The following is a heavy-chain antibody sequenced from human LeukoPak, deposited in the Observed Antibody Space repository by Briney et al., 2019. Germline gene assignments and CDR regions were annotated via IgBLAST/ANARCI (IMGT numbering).Heavy chain of an antibody. CDR1: GFTFSSYA. Sequence: GGSLRLSCEASGFTFSSYAMAWVRQAPGKGLDWVSVIGASGADTYYSDSAKGRFTVSRDNSKDTLFLHMSSLRAEDTAVYFCATRPRDSSGYYLGAFDGWGQGTTVTVTS. CDR3: ATRPRDSSGYYLGAFDG. D-gene: IGHD3-22*01. CDR2: IGASGADT. V-gene: IGHV3-23*01. J-gene: IGHJ3*01.